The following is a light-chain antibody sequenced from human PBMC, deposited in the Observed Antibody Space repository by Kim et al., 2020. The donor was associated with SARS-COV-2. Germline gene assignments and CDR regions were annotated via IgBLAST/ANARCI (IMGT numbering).Light chain of an antibody. CDR1: SSNIGAGYD. Sequence: VTISCTWSSSNIGAGYDVHWYQQLPGTAPKLLIYGNSNRPSGVPDRFSGSKSGTSASLAITGLQAEDEADYYCQSYDSSLSALYVFGTGTKVTVL. V-gene: IGLV1-40*01. J-gene: IGLJ1*01. CDR3: QSYDSSLSALYV. CDR2: GNS.